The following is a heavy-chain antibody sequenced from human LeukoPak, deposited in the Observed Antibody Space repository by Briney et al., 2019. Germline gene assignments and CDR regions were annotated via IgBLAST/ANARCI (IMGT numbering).Heavy chain of an antibody. D-gene: IGHD3-22*01. V-gene: IGHV3-21*01. CDR2: ISSSSSYI. Sequence: GESLRLSCAASGFTFSSYSMNWVRQAPGKGLEWVSSISSSSSYIYYADSVKGRFTISRDNAKNSLYLQMNSLRAEDTAVYYCARGCYDSSGYYPLDYWGQGTLVTVSS. J-gene: IGHJ4*02. CDR1: GFTFSSYS. CDR3: ARGCYDSSGYYPLDY.